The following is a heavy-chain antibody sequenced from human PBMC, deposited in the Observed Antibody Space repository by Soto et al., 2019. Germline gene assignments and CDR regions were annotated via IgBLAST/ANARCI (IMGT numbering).Heavy chain of an antibody. CDR3: ARTQRGIDSGYDYAFDI. D-gene: IGHD5-12*01. V-gene: IGHV4-31*03. J-gene: IGHJ3*02. Sequence: PSETLSLTCTVSGGSISSGGYYWSWIRQHPGKGLEWIRYIYYSGSTYYNPSLKSRVTISVATSKNQFSLKLSSVTAADTAVYYCARTQRGIDSGYDYAFDIWGQGTMVTGSS. CDR2: IYYSGST. CDR1: GGSISSGGYY.